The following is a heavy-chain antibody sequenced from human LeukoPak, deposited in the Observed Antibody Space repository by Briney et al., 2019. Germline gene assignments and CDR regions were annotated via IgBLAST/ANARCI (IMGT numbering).Heavy chain of an antibody. CDR1: GFTFRSYG. CDR2: IWYDGSNK. D-gene: IGHD5-24*01. Sequence: GRSLRLSCAASGFTFRSYGMHWVRQAPGKGLEWVAVIWYDGSNKYYADSVKGRFTISRDNSKNTLYLQMNSLRAEDTAVYYCAKDREMATMDYWGQGTLVTVSS. V-gene: IGHV3-33*06. CDR3: AKDREMATMDY. J-gene: IGHJ4*02.